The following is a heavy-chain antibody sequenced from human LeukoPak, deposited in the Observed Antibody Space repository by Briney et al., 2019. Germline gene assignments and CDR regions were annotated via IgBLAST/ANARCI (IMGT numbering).Heavy chain of an antibody. Sequence: SETLSPTCTVSGGSISSYYWSWIRQPPGKGLEWIGYIYYSGSTNYNPSLKSRVTISVDTSKNQFSLKLSSVTAADTAVYYCARVYSSSWYFWFDPWGQGTLVTVSS. CDR1: GGSISSYY. D-gene: IGHD6-13*01. V-gene: IGHV4-59*01. J-gene: IGHJ5*02. CDR3: ARVYSSSWYFWFDP. CDR2: IYYSGST.